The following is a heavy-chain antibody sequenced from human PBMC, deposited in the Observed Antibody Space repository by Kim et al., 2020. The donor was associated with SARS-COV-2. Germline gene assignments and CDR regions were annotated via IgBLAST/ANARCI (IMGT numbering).Heavy chain of an antibody. V-gene: IGHV4-59*01. D-gene: IGHD3-9*01. CDR3: ARPSAYDNDAFDI. CDR1: GGSISSYY. J-gene: IGHJ3*02. Sequence: SETLSLTCTVSGGSISSYYWSWIRQPPGKGLEWIGYIYYSGSTNYNPSLKSRVTISLDTSKNQFSLKLSSVTAADTAVYYCARPSAYDNDAFDIWGQGTMVTVSS. CDR2: IYYSGST.